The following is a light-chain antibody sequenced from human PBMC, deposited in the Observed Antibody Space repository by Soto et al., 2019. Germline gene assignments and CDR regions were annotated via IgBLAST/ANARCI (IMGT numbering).Light chain of an antibody. CDR2: DAS. CDR1: QTISIY. CDR3: QQYSSSSPT. Sequence: DIQMTQSPSTLSASIGDRVTITCRASQTISIYLAWCQQRPGEAPKLLIYDASTLESGVPARFSGSGSGTEFTLTISSLQPDDFATYYCQQYSSSSPTFGQGIKVEIQ. J-gene: IGKJ1*01. V-gene: IGKV1-5*01.